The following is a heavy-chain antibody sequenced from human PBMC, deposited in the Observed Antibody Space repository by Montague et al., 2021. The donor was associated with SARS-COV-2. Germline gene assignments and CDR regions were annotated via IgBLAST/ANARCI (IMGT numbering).Heavy chain of an antibody. D-gene: IGHD3-9*01. CDR1: GGSISSSSYY. J-gene: IGHJ6*02. V-gene: IGHV4-39*07. CDR3: ARDGVLRYFDWLGDRYGMDV. Sequence: SETLSLTCTVSGGSISSSSYYWGWIRQPPGKGLEWIGSIYYSGSTYYNPSLKSRVTISVDTSKNQFSLKLSSVTAADTAVYYCARDGVLRYFDWLGDRYGMDVWGQGTTVTVSS. CDR2: IYYSGST.